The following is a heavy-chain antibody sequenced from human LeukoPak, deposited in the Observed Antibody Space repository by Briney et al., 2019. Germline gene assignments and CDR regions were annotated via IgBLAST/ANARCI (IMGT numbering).Heavy chain of an antibody. J-gene: IGHJ4*02. CDR1: GGSISSPY. D-gene: IGHD6-19*01. CDR2: ISYSVST. Sequence: PAETLPLTCTVSGGSISSPYWSWIRQPPGKGLEWIGYISYSVSTDYNPSLKSRVTISVDMSKTQFSLELRSVTAADTAVYYCRYSSGWYQVDYWGQGTLDTVSS. V-gene: IGHV4-59*11. CDR3: RYSSGWYQVDY.